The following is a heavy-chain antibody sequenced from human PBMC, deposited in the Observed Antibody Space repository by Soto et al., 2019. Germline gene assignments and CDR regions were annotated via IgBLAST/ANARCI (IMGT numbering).Heavy chain of an antibody. V-gene: IGHV4-61*01. Sequence: PSETLSLTCTVSCGSFKSGIYSCSWIRQPPGKGLELIGYVYQNGITSYNPSLKSRVSISMETSKNQFSLNLDSVNAADTAVYFCARDFAYFDSWGQGTLVTVS. CDR3: ARDFAYFDS. CDR2: VYQNGIT. J-gene: IGHJ4*02. D-gene: IGHD3-3*01. CDR1: CGSFKSGIYS.